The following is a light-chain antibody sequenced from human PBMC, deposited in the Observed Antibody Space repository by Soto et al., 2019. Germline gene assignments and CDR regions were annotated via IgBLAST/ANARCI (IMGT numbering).Light chain of an antibody. Sequence: QSALTQPASVSGSPGQSITISCTGTSSDVGGYNYVSWYQQHPGKAPKLMIYDVSNRPSGASNRFSGSKSGNTASLTISGLQAEDDADYYCSSYTSSSTRVFGTGTKVTVL. CDR1: SSDVGGYNY. V-gene: IGLV2-14*01. J-gene: IGLJ1*01. CDR3: SSYTSSSTRV. CDR2: DVS.